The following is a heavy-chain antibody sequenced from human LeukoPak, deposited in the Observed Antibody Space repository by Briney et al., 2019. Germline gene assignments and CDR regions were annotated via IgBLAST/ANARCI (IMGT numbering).Heavy chain of an antibody. V-gene: IGHV3-23*01. CDR3: ANNPLR. CDR1: GFTFSSYA. Sequence: QTGGSLRLSCAASGFTFSSYALTWARQAPGKGLEWVSTFTGSCGSTYYAHSVKGRFSISRDNSNHTLYLQMNGLRAEDTDVYYCANNPLRWGQGTLVTVSS. CDR2: FTGSCGST. D-gene: IGHD2-21*01. J-gene: IGHJ4*02.